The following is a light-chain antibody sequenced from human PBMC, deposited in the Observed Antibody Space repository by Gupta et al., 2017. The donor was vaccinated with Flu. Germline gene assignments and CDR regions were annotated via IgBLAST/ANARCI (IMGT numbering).Light chain of an antibody. CDR3: AAWDGSLNGPV. V-gene: IGLV1-44*01. J-gene: IGLJ3*02. CDR2: SNN. Sequence: VIITCSGSSSNIGRSSVNWYQQCPATAPKFLIYSNNGRRSGVPDRFSGSKSGTSASLAISGLQAEDEADYYCAAWDGSLNGPVFGGGTKLTVL. CDR1: SSNIGRSS.